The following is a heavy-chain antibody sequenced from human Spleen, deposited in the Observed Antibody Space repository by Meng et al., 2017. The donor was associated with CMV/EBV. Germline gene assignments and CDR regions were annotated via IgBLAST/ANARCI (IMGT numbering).Heavy chain of an antibody. CDR2: ITSGSSSI. D-gene: IGHD4-17*01. Sequence: GGSLRLSCAASGFIFSTYSMSWVRQAPGRGLEWVSYITSGSSSIYYADSVKGRFTISRDESKNTLYLQMNSLRPEDTAVYYCARDGRYGDYIRFFDSWGQGTVVTVSS. CDR3: ARDGRYGDYIRFFDS. CDR1: GFIFSTYS. J-gene: IGHJ4*02. V-gene: IGHV3-48*01.